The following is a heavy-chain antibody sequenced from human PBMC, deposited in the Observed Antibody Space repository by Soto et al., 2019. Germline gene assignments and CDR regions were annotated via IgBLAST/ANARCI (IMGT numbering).Heavy chain of an antibody. D-gene: IGHD6-13*01. CDR3: ARGGSQGSIAAAGRKYFQH. CDR2: INHSGST. V-gene: IGHV4-34*01. J-gene: IGHJ1*01. CDR1: GGSFSGYY. Sequence: PSETLSLTCAVYGGSFSGYYWSWIRQPPGKGLEWIGEINHSGSTSYSPSLKSRVTISVDTSKNQFSLKLSSVTAADTAEYYCARGGSQGSIAAAGRKYFQHWGQGTLVTVSS.